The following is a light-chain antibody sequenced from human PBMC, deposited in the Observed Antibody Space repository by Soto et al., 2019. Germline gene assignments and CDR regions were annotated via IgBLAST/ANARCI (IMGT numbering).Light chain of an antibody. CDR3: SSYTRSSTHV. J-gene: IGLJ2*01. CDR2: EVS. V-gene: IGLV2-14*01. Sequence: QSALTQPASVSGSPGQSITISCTGTSSDVGGYNYVAWYQQHPGKAPKLMIYEVSNRPSGVSNRFSGSKSGNTASLTISGLQAEDEADYYGSSYTRSSTHVFGGGTKVTVL. CDR1: SSDVGGYNY.